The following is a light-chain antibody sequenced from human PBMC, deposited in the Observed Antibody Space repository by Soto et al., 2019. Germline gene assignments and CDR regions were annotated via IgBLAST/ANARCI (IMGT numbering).Light chain of an antibody. J-gene: IGLJ3*02. CDR1: SSNIGAGYD. CDR3: QSYDSSLSGWV. CDR2: GNS. Sequence: QSVLTQPPSVSGAPGPRVTISCTGSSSNIGAGYDVHWYQQLPGTAPKLLISGNSNRPSGVPDRFSGSKPGTAATLAITGLQAEDDAYYYCQSYDSSLSGWVFGGGTKLTVL. V-gene: IGLV1-40*01.